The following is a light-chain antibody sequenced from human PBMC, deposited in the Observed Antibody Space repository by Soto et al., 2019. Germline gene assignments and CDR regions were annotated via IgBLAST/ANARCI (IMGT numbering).Light chain of an antibody. CDR2: EVS. V-gene: IGLV2-14*01. Sequence: QSVLTQPASVSGSPGQSITIYCSGTSSDVGGYNYVSWYQQHPGKAPKLMIYEVSNRPSGVSNRFSGSKSGNTASLTISGLQAEDEADYYCRSYTSSSTLEGVFGTGTKVTVL. CDR3: RSYTSSSTLEGV. J-gene: IGLJ1*01. CDR1: SSDVGGYNY.